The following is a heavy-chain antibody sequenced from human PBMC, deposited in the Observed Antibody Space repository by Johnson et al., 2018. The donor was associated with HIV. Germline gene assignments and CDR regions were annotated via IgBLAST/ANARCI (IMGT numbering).Heavy chain of an antibody. Sequence: MQLVESGGDLVQPGGSLRLSCAASGITVSSNYMTWVRQAPGKGLEWVSVIYSGGSTYYADSLQGRFTISRDNSKNTLYLPMKSLRPEDTSIYYCAKDDNLGVWYSDAFDVWGQGTVVTVSS. D-gene: IGHD6-19*01. CDR1: GITVSSNY. CDR3: AKDDNLGVWYSDAFDV. V-gene: IGHV3-66*02. CDR2: IYSGGST. J-gene: IGHJ3*01.